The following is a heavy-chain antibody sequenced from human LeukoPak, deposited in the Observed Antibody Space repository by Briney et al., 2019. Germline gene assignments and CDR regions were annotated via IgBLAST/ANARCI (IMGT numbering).Heavy chain of an antibody. D-gene: IGHD3-10*01. CDR3: AKSYQRITMVRGVPGYFDY. CDR1: GGSISGYY. CDR2: IYSSGST. Sequence: SETLSLTCTVSGGSISGYYWSWIRQPPGKGLEWIAYIYSSGSTNYNPSLKSRVTISVDTSKNQFSLKLSSVTAADTAVYYCAKSYQRITMVRGVPGYFDYWGQGTLVTVSS. J-gene: IGHJ4*02. V-gene: IGHV4-59*12.